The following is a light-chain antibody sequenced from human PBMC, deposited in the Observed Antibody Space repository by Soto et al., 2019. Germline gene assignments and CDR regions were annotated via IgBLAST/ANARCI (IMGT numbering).Light chain of an antibody. CDR2: GNS. CDR3: QSYDSSLSGVV. J-gene: IGLJ2*01. CDR1: RSNIGAGYD. V-gene: IGLV1-40*01. Sequence: QSVLTQPPSVSGAPGQRVTISCTGSRSNIGAGYDVHWYQQLPGTAPKFLIYGNSNRPSGVPDRFSGSKSGTSASLAITGLQAEDEADYYCQSYDSSLSGVVFGGGTKLTVL.